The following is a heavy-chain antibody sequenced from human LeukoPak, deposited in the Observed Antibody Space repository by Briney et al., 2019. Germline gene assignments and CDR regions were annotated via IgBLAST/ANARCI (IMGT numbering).Heavy chain of an antibody. CDR2: IIPIFGTA. Sequence: GASVKVSCKASGGTFSSYAISWVRQAPGQGLEWMGGIIPIFGTANYAQKFQGRVTITADESTSTAYMELSSLRSEDTAVYYCARDRTLCYDFYYYYYYMDVWGKGTTVTVSS. V-gene: IGHV1-69*13. D-gene: IGHD3-3*01. CDR3: ARDRTLCYDFYYYYYYMDV. CDR1: GGTFSSYA. J-gene: IGHJ6*03.